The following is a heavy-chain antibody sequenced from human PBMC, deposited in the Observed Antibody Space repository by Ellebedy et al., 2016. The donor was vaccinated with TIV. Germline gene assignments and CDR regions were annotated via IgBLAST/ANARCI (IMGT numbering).Heavy chain of an antibody. CDR1: GFPFSPYA. CDR2: IVGSGA. Sequence: GESLKISCAASGFPFSPYAIAWVRQAPGKGLEWVSGIVGSGAQKYADSVKGRFTISRDNSKRTVDLQMNSLRAEDTAVYFCAKDRTPGDGYWVFDNWGQGTLVSVSS. J-gene: IGHJ4*02. D-gene: IGHD5-18*01. V-gene: IGHV3-23*01. CDR3: AKDRTPGDGYWVFDN.